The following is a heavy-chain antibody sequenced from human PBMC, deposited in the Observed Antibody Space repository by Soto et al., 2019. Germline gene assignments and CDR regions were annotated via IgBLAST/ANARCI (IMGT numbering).Heavy chain of an antibody. CDR2: IYYSGST. V-gene: IGHV4-39*01. J-gene: IGHJ5*02. Sequence: PSETLSLTCTVSGGSISSSSYYWGWIRQPPGKGLEWIGSIYYSGSTYYNPSLKSRVTISVDTSKNQFSLKLSSVTAADTAVYYCVSRREGWFGELFWFDPWGQGTLVTVSS. CDR1: GGSISSSSYY. D-gene: IGHD3-10*01. CDR3: VSRREGWFGELFWFDP.